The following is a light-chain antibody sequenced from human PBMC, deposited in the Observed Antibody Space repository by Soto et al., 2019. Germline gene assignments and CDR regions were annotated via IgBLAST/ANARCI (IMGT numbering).Light chain of an antibody. J-gene: IGKJ4*01. CDR2: AAS. CDR1: QGISSN. Sequence: DIQLTQSPSFLSASVGDRVTITCRASQGISSNLAWYQQKPGKAPKLLIYAASTLRSGVPSRFSGSGSGTEFTLTISSLQPEDFATYYCQQVNTYPLTFGGGTKVEIK. CDR3: QQVNTYPLT. V-gene: IGKV1-9*01.